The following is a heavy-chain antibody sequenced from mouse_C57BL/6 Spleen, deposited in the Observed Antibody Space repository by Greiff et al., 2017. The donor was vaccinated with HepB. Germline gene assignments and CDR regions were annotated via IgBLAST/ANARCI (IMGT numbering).Heavy chain of an antibody. Sequence: VKLMESGAELARPGASVKMSCKASGYTFTSYTMHWVKQRPGQGLEWIGYINPSSGYTKYNQKFKDKATLTADKSSSTAYMQLSSLTSEDAAVYYCARGVYEAAYWGQGTLVTVSA. CDR3: ARGVYEAAY. J-gene: IGHJ3*01. D-gene: IGHD1-1*01. CDR1: GYTFTSYT. CDR2: INPSSGYT. V-gene: IGHV1-4*01.